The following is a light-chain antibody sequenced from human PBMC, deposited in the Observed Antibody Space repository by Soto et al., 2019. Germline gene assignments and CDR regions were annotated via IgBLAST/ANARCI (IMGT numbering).Light chain of an antibody. V-gene: IGKV3-20*01. Sequence: EIVLTQSPGTLSLSPGERATLSCRASQSVSSSYLAWYQQKPGQAPRLLIYGASSRATGIPARFSGSGSGTAFTLTISSLEPEDFAVYYCQQYGSSPRTFGQGTKVDIK. CDR1: QSVSSSY. J-gene: IGKJ1*01. CDR3: QQYGSSPRT. CDR2: GAS.